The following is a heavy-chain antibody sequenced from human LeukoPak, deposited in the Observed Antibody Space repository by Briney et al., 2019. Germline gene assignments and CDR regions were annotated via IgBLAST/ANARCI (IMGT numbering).Heavy chain of an antibody. J-gene: IGHJ4*02. CDR2: ISGSAIYT. CDR3: AKDDAWLQYNY. D-gene: IGHD5-24*01. Sequence: GGSLRLSCAASGFTFSSYGMSWVRQAPGRGLEWVSAISGSAIYTYYADSVKGRFTISRDNSKNTLYLQMNSLRVEDTAVFYCAKDDAWLQYNYWGQGTLVTVSS. V-gene: IGHV3-23*01. CDR1: GFTFSSYG.